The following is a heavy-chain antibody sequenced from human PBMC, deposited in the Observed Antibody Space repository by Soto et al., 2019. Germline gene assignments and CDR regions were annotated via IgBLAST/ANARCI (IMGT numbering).Heavy chain of an antibody. J-gene: IGHJ5*02. D-gene: IGHD3-3*01. CDR3: ARDNRESTIFGVVRDASNWFDP. CDR2: INPNSGGT. Sequence: GASVKVSCKASGYTFTGYYMHWVRQAPGQGLEWMGWINPNSGGTNYAQKFQGWVTMTRDTSISTAYMELSRLRSDDTAVYYCARDNRESTIFGVVRDASNWFDPWGQGTLVTVSS. CDR1: GYTFTGYY. V-gene: IGHV1-2*04.